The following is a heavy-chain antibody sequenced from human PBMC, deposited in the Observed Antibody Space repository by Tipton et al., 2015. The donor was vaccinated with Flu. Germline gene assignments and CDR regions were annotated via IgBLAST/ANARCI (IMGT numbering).Heavy chain of an antibody. CDR3: ARGIYISSSWYVVRGDPNKNDY. V-gene: IGHV4-38-2*02. J-gene: IGHJ4*02. CDR1: GYSISSGYY. CDR2: IYHSGST. D-gene: IGHD6-13*01. Sequence: LRLSCIVSGYSISSGYYWGWIRQPPGKGLEWIGSIYHSGSTYYNPSLKSRVTISVDTSKNQFSLKLSSVTAADTAVYYCARGIYISSSWYVVRGDPNKNDYWGQGTLVTVSS.